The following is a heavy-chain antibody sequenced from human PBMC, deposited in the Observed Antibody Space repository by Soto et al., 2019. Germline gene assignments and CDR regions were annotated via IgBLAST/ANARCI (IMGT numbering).Heavy chain of an antibody. D-gene: IGHD1-1*01. J-gene: IGHJ4*02. CDR1: GGSVSSEHYY. V-gene: IGHV4-61*03. Sequence: QVQLQESGPGLLKSSETLSLTCTVSGGSVSSEHYYWNWIRQPPGMGLEWIGYFYYTGSTNYNPSLERHIPMSVDMSNNHCSLKLSSVTAADTAVYYCAGGTDGKKVAYWGQGTLVTVSS. CDR3: AGGTDGKKVAY. CDR2: FYYTGST.